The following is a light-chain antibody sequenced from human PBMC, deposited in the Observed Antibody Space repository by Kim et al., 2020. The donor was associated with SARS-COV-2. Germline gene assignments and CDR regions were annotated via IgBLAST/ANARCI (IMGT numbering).Light chain of an antibody. CDR3: QKYNSATLT. V-gene: IGKV1-27*01. Sequence: DIQMTQSPSTLSASVGDRVTITCRASQNIDAWLAWYQQKPGKVPKLLIYAASTLQSGVPSRFSGSGSGTDFTLTISSLQPEDVATYYCQKYNSATLTFGGGTKVDIK. J-gene: IGKJ4*01. CDR2: AAS. CDR1: QNIDAW.